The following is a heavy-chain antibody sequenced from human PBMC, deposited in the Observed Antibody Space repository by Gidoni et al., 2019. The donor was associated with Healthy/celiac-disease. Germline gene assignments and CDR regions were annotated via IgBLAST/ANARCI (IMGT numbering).Heavy chain of an antibody. V-gene: IGHV4-31*02. CDR3: ARGRYGDL. D-gene: IGHD4-17*01. Sequence: HPGKGLEWIGYIYYSGSTYYNPSLKSRVTISVDTSKNQFSLKLSSVTAADTAVYYCARGRYGDLWGQGTLVTVSS. J-gene: IGHJ4*02. CDR2: IYYSGST.